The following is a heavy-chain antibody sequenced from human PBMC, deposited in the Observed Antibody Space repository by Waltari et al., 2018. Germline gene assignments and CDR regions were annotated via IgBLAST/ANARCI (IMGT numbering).Heavy chain of an antibody. Sequence: QVQLVESGGGVVQPGGSLRLSCAASGFTFSSYGMHWVRQAPGKGLEWVAFIRYDGSNKYYADSVKGRFTISRDNSKNTLYLQMNSLRAEDTAVYYCAKDPGIAAAGTTFDYWGQGTLVTVSS. D-gene: IGHD6-13*01. CDR2: IRYDGSNK. CDR1: GFTFSSYG. V-gene: IGHV3-30*02. J-gene: IGHJ4*02. CDR3: AKDPGIAAAGTTFDY.